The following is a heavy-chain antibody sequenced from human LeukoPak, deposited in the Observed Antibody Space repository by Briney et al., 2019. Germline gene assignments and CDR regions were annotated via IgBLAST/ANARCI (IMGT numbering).Heavy chain of an antibody. J-gene: IGHJ6*02. CDR3: AKDRGSTGLYGMDV. CDR1: GFSFSSYG. CDR2: ISYDGSSK. Sequence: HGRSLRLSCAASGFSFSSYGMHWVRQAPGKGLEWVALISYDGSSKYYADSVRGRFTISRDNSKNTLYLQMNSLRAEDTAVYYCAKDRGSTGLYGMDVWGQGTTVTVSS. D-gene: IGHD2-8*02. V-gene: IGHV3-30*18.